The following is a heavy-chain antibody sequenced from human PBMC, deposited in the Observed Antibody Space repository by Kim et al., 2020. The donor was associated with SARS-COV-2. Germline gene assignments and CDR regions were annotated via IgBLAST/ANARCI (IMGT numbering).Heavy chain of an antibody. J-gene: IGHJ5*02. CDR3: AKARYFYWLLGRTADNYFDP. Sequence: SETLSLTCAVYGENFRAYYWSWIRQPPGKGLEWIGETNHRGTTNYNPSLKSRVTISVDTSKSQFSLKLSSVTAADTAVYYCAKARYFYWLLGRTADNYFDPWGQGTLVTVSS. D-gene: IGHD3-9*01. CDR1: GENFRAYY. V-gene: IGHV4-34*01. CDR2: TNHRGTT.